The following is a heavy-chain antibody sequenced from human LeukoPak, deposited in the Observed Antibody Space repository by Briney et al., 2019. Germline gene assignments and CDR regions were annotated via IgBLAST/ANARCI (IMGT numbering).Heavy chain of an antibody. D-gene: IGHD1-26*01. CDR1: GGSITSSSDY. CDR2: IYYSGST. J-gene: IGHJ4*02. CDR3: ARLASGSYGPLTPFDY. V-gene: IGHV4-61*05. Sequence: PSETLSLTCTVSGGSITSSSDYWSWIRQPPGKGLEWIGDIYYSGSTNYNSSLKSRVTISVDTSKNQFSLRLSSVTAADTAVYYSARLASGSYGPLTPFDYWGQGTLVTVSS.